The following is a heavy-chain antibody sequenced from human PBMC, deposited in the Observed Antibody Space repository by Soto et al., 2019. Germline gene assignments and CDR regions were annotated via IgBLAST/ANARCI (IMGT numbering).Heavy chain of an antibody. D-gene: IGHD5-18*01. J-gene: IGHJ6*02. V-gene: IGHV5-51*01. CDR1: GYTFTNYW. CDR3: ARPQVETGGPKDEGNHALDV. CDR2: INPADSHT. Sequence: PGESLKISCKGSGYTFTNYWIVWVRQVPGKGLEWLGIINPADSHTRYSPSFQGQVTVSVDKSIKTAYLQWSSLRASDSAMYYCARPQVETGGPKDEGNHALDVWGQVTTVTVSS.